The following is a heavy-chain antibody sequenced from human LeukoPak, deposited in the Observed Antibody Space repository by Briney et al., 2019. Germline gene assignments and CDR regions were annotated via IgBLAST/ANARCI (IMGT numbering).Heavy chain of an antibody. D-gene: IGHD3-10*01. V-gene: IGHV3-20*01. CDR1: GFNFDDYG. CDR2: INWNGASI. J-gene: IGHJ5*02. CDR3: VRDYGSGDRYNSRGWFDP. Sequence: PGGSLRLSCAAYGFNFDDYGMSWVRQVPGKGLEWVSGINWNGASIGYADSTKGRFTISRDNAKNSMYLQMNSLRVEDTALYHCVRDYGSGDRYNSRGWFDPWGQGTLVTVSS.